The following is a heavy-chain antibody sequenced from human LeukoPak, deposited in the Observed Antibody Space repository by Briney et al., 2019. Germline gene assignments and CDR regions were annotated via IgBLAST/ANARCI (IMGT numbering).Heavy chain of an antibody. V-gene: IGHV4-4*07. CDR2: IHSSGST. CDR1: GGSVSGYY. J-gene: IGHJ4*02. Sequence: SETLSLTCTVSGGSVSGYYWSWIRQSAGEGLEWIGRIHSSGSTNYHPSLRSRVTMSVDTSNNQISLRLSSVTVADTAIYYCARLTGNYFHFAYWGQGTLVTVSS. D-gene: IGHD7-27*01. CDR3: ARLTGNYFHFAY.